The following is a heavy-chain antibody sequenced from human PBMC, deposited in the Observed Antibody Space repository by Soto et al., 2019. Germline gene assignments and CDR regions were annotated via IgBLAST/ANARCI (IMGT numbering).Heavy chain of an antibody. CDR3: ARSVEMASAFDY. D-gene: IGHD5-12*01. Sequence: QVQLVQSGADVKKPGASVKVSCKASGYTFTSYFMHWVRQAPGQGLEWMGIINPTGGSASYTQKCQGRVILTRDTSTSTVYMELSSLRSEDTAVYYCARSVEMASAFDYWGQGTLVTVSS. CDR2: INPTGGSA. V-gene: IGHV1-46*01. CDR1: GYTFTSYF. J-gene: IGHJ4*02.